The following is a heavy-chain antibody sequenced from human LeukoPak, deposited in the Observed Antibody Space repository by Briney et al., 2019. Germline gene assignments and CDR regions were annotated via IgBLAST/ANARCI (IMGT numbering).Heavy chain of an antibody. V-gene: IGHV3-23*01. CDR1: GFTFSSYA. CDR2: ISGSGGST. Sequence: GGSLRLSCAAPGFTFSSYAMSWVRQAPGKGLEWVSAISGSGGSTYYADSVKGRFTISRDNSKNTLYLQMNSLRAEDTAVYYCAKSTSYDSPYYYMDVWGKGTTVTVSS. D-gene: IGHD5-12*01. CDR3: AKSTSYDSPYYYMDV. J-gene: IGHJ6*03.